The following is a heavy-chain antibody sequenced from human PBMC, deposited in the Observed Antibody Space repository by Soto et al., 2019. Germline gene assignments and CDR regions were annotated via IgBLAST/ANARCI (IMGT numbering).Heavy chain of an antibody. V-gene: IGHV1-18*01. D-gene: IGHD3-16*02. J-gene: IGHJ6*03. CDR2: ISAYNGNT. CDR3: ARGGYPDYYYYYMDV. CDR1: GYTFTSYG. Sequence: ASVKVSCKASGYTFTSYGISWVRQAPGQGLEWMGWISAYNGNTNYAQKFQGRVTMTTDTSTSTAYMELSSLRSEDTAVYYCARGGYPDYYYYYMDVWGKGTTVTVSS.